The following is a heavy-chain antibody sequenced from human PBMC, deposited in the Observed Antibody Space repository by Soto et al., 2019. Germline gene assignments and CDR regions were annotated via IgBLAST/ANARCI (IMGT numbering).Heavy chain of an antibody. Sequence: GLSLRLSCGASGCTFISYSMSCIRQAPGKGLEWVSSISSSSSYVYYADSVKGRFTISRDNAKNSLYLQMNSLRAEDTAVYYCARDLNYGLFDYWGQGTLVTVSS. CDR2: ISSSSSYV. J-gene: IGHJ4*02. CDR1: GCTFISYS. CDR3: ARDLNYGLFDY. D-gene: IGHD4-17*01. V-gene: IGHV3-21*01.